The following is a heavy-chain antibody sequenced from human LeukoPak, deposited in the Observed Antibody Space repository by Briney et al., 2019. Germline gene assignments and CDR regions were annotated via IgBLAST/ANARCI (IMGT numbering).Heavy chain of an antibody. CDR3: ARTSYGDYGATNWLDP. Sequence: TSETLSLTCTVSGXSISSYYWSWIRQPPGKGLEWIGYIYYSGSTNYNPSLKSRVTISVDTSKNQFSLKLSSVTAADTAVYYCARTSYGDYGATNWLDPWGQGTLVTVSS. V-gene: IGHV4-59*01. CDR1: GXSISSYY. D-gene: IGHD4-17*01. J-gene: IGHJ5*02. CDR2: IYYSGST.